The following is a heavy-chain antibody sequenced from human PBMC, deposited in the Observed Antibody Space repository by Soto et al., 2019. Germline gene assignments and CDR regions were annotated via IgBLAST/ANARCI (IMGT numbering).Heavy chain of an antibody. V-gene: IGHV3-48*02. CDR3: VRDGVYSGYDPDY. Sequence: EVQLVESGGGLVQPGGSLRLSCAASGFTFSSYSMDWVRQAPGKGLEWVSYISSSSSTIYYADSVKGRFTISRDNAKNSLYLQMNGLRDEDTAVYYCVRDGVYSGYDPDYWGQGTLVTVSS. J-gene: IGHJ4*02. CDR1: GFTFSSYS. D-gene: IGHD5-12*01. CDR2: ISSSSSTI.